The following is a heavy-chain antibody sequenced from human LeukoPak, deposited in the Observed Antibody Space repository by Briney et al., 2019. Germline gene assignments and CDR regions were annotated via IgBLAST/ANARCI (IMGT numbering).Heavy chain of an antibody. Sequence: GASVKVSCKASGYTFTDQYMHGVRQAPGQGRDWMEWINPNNGGTNYARKFQGRVTMTRDTSISTAYMELSRLRSDDTAVYYCARGYALYSGRYIDFDYWGQGTLVTVSS. CDR1: GYTFTDQY. D-gene: IGHD1-26*01. CDR2: INPNNGGT. J-gene: IGHJ4*02. V-gene: IGHV1-2*02. CDR3: ARGYALYSGRYIDFDY.